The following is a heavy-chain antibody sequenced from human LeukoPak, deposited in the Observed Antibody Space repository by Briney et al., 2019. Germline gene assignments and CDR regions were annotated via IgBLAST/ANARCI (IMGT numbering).Heavy chain of an antibody. V-gene: IGHV3-23*01. Sequence: GGSLRLSCAASGFPFSSYAMSWVRQAPGKGLEWVSAISGSGDSTYYADSVKGRFTISRDNSKNTLYLQMNSLRAEDTAVYYCARDPYSGGYGDYYYYYMDLWGQGTTVTISS. J-gene: IGHJ6*03. CDR1: GFPFSSYA. D-gene: IGHD1-26*01. CDR3: ARDPYSGGYGDYYYYYMDL. CDR2: ISGSGDST.